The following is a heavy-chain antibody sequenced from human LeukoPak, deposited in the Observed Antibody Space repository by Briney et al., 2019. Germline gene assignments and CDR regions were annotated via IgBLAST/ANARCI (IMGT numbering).Heavy chain of an antibody. V-gene: IGHV3-7*01. D-gene: IGHD6-25*01. Sequence: GGSLRPSCVGSKFSFNNYWMNWVRQAPGKGLEWVANIKPDASEKSYVDSVKGRFTISRDNAENSLYLQMSSLRAEDTATYYCTTVSGTSGGASHFWGQGTLVTVSS. CDR2: IKPDASEK. CDR3: TTVSGTSGGASHF. CDR1: KFSFNNYW. J-gene: IGHJ4*02.